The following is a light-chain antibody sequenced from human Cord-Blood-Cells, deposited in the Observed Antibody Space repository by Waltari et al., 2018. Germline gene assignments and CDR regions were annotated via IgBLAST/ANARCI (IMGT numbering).Light chain of an antibody. CDR2: EVS. V-gene: IGLV2-8*01. Sequence: QSALTQPPSASGSPGQSVTISCTGTSSDVGGYNYVSWYQQHPGKAPKLMIYEVSKLPSGVPALFSGSKSGNTASLTVSGLQAEDEADYYCSSYAGSNNLVFGGGTKLTVL. J-gene: IGLJ2*01. CDR3: SSYAGSNNLV. CDR1: SSDVGGYNY.